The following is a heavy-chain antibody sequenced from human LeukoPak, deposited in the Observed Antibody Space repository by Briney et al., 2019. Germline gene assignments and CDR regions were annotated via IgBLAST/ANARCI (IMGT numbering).Heavy chain of an antibody. Sequence: GGSLRLSCVASGFTFSSYWMSWVRQAPGKGLEWVANIKQDGSEKYYVDSVKGRFTISRDNAKNSLYLQMNSLRAEDTAVYYGAREEYGMDVWGQGTTVTVSS. J-gene: IGHJ6*02. V-gene: IGHV3-7*01. CDR1: GFTFSSYW. CDR2: IKQDGSEK. CDR3: AREEYGMDV.